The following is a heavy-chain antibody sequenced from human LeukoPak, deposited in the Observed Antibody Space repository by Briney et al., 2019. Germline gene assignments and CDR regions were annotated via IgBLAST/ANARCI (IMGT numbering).Heavy chain of an antibody. Sequence: ASVKVSCKASGYTFTGYYMHWVRQAPGQGLEWMGWINPNSGGTNYAQKFQGRVSMTRDTSISTAYTDLRRPRSADTAVYYCASCRLADYYDSSGYYICAFDIWGQGTMVTVSS. CDR2: INPNSGGT. J-gene: IGHJ3*02. CDR1: GYTFTGYY. V-gene: IGHV1-2*02. D-gene: IGHD3-22*01. CDR3: ASCRLADYYDSSGYYICAFDI.